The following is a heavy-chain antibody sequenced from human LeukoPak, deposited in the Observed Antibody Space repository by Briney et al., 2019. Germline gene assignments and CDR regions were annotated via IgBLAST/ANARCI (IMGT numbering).Heavy chain of an antibody. CDR2: IYYSGST. CDR1: GGSITSNF. V-gene: IGHV4-59*01. D-gene: IGHD3-22*01. Sequence: SETLSLTCSVSGGSITSNFWSWIRQPPGKGLEWIGYIYYSGSTNYNPSLKSRVTISVDTSKNQFSLKLSSVTAADTAVYYCARGSGYYSYWFDPWGQGTLVTVSS. CDR3: ARGSGYYSYWFDP. J-gene: IGHJ5*02.